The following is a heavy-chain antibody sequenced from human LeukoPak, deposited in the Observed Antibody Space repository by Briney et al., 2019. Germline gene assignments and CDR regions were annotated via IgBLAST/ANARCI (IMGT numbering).Heavy chain of an antibody. CDR3: AIFGVVLNWFDP. J-gene: IGHJ5*02. D-gene: IGHD3-3*01. CDR1: GGTFSSYA. CDR2: IIPIFGTA. V-gene: IGHV1-69*05. Sequence: SVKVSCKASGGTFSSYAISWVRQAPGQGLEWMGGIIPIFGTANYAQKFQGRVTITTDESTSTAYMELSSLRSEDTAVYYCAIFGVVLNWFDPWGQGTLVTVSS.